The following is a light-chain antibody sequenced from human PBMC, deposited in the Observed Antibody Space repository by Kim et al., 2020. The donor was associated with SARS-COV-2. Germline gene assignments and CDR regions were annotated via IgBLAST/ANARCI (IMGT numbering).Light chain of an antibody. CDR1: SSNIGSNY. J-gene: IGLJ2*01. CDR3: AAWDDSLSGEGV. V-gene: IGLV1-47*01. CDR2: RNN. Sequence: ELTQPPSASGTPGQRVTISCSGSSSNIGSNYVYWYQQLPGTAPKLLIYRNNQRPSGVPDRFSGSKSGTSASLAISGLRSEDEADYYCAAWDDSLSGEGVFGGGTQLTVL.